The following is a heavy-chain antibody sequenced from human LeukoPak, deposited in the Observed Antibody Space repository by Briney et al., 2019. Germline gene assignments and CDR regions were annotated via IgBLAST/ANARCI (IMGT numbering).Heavy chain of an antibody. CDR3: VTFDISTGYLNY. J-gene: IGHJ4*02. CDR1: GGSISSHY. V-gene: IGHV4-59*11. Sequence: SETLSLTCTVSGGSISSHYWSWIRQPPGKGLEWIGYIYYSGSTNYNPSLKSRVTISVDTSKNQFSLKLSSVTAADTAVYYCVTFDISTGYLNYWGQGTLVTVSS. CDR2: IYYSGST. D-gene: IGHD3-9*01.